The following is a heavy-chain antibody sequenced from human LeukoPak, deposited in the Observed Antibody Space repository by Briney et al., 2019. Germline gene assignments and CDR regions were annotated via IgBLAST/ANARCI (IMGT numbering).Heavy chain of an antibody. CDR3: ARDGCTSTTCTTLGGFNH. CDR2: INQGGNER. J-gene: IGHJ4*02. V-gene: IGHV3-7*01. Sequence: PGGSLRLSCEGSGFTFTAYWMSWVRQAPGQGLEWVASINQGGNERHFVDSVRGRFAISRDNARKSVFLQMDSLREADTGIYFCARDGCTSTTCTTLGGFNHWVQGTQVLVSS. CDR1: GFTFTAYW. D-gene: IGHD2-8*01.